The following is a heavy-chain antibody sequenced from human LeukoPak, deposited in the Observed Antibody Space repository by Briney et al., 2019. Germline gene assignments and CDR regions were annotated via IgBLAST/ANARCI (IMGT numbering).Heavy chain of an antibody. V-gene: IGHV3-30*18. J-gene: IGHJ6*02. Sequence: GRSLRLSCAASGFTFSSYGMHWVRQAPGKGLEWVAVISYDGSNKYYADSVKGRFTISRDNSKNTLYLQMNSLRAEDTAVYYCAKDIWPAMVRGVMVGMDVWGQGTTVTVSS. CDR3: AKDIWPAMVRGVMVGMDV. D-gene: IGHD3-10*01. CDR2: ISYDGSNK. CDR1: GFTFSSYG.